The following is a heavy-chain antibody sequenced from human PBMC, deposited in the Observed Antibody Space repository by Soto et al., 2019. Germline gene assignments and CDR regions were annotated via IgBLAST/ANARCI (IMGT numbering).Heavy chain of an antibody. CDR3: ARKAWVRFDY. Sequence: SETLSLTCAVSGDSISSSVWWTWVRQPPGKGLEWIGEVFHTGDTYFNPSLRSRVAMSVDKSTNEFSLKVTFVTAADTAIYYCARKAWVRFDYWGQGALVTVSS. V-gene: IGHV4-4*02. D-gene: IGHD7-27*01. CDR2: VFHTGDT. J-gene: IGHJ4*02. CDR1: GDSISSSVW.